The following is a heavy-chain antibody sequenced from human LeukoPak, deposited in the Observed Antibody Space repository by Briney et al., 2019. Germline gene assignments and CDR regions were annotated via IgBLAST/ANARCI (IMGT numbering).Heavy chain of an antibody. Sequence: GGSLRLSCAASGFTFSTYSMNWVRQAPGKGLEWVSSISTSSSYIHYADSVKGRFTISRDNAKNSLYLQMNSLRAEDTAVYYCARGTLNIPGEHGAFDYWGQGTLVTVSS. CDR2: ISTSSSYI. J-gene: IGHJ4*02. D-gene: IGHD1-14*01. CDR3: ARGTLNIPGEHGAFDY. V-gene: IGHV3-21*01. CDR1: GFTFSTYS.